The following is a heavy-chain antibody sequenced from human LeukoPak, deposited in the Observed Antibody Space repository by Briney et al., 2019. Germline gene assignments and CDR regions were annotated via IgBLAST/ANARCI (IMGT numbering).Heavy chain of an antibody. J-gene: IGHJ3*02. CDR3: ARGTTHLWFGEGGNALDI. D-gene: IGHD3-10*01. CDR2: FNPNSGDT. V-gene: IGHV1-2*02. CDR1: GYTFTGSY. Sequence: ASVKVSCKASGYTFTGSYLHWVRQAPGQGLEWMGWFNPNSGDTKDALKFQGRVTMTRDMSINTAYMELSRLTSDDTAVYYCARGTTHLWFGEGGNALDIWGQGTMVTVSS.